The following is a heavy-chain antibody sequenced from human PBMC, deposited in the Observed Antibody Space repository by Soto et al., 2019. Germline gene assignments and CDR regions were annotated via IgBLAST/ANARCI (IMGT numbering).Heavy chain of an antibody. CDR3: VRDLGISALYP. D-gene: IGHD6-19*01. CDR2: ISIDGTRT. Sequence: QAQLVESGGGVVQPGGSLRLSCVASGFSLYSYVIHWVRQTPGKGLEWVAVISIDGTRTYYADSVKGRFTVSRDNSNNTQFLQMYGLTIEATAIYYWVRDLGISALYPWGQGSLVTVAS. J-gene: IGHJ5*02. V-gene: IGHV3-30*01. CDR1: GFSLYSYV.